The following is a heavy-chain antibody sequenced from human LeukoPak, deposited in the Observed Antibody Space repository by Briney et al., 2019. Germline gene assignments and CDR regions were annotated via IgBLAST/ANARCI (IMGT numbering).Heavy chain of an antibody. J-gene: IGHJ6*03. V-gene: IGHV1-2*02. D-gene: IGHD6-13*01. Sequence: AASVKVSCKASGYTFTGYYMHWVRQAPGQGLEWMGWINPNSGGTNYAQKFQGRVTMTRDTSISTAYMELSRLRSDDTAVYYCARDSLYSSSWTRPYYYYYMDVWGKGTTVTISS. CDR2: INPNSGGT. CDR1: GYTFTGYY. CDR3: ARDSLYSSSWTRPYYYYYMDV.